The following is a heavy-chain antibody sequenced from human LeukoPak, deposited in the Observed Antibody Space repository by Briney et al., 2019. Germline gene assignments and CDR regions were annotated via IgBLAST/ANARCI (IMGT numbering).Heavy chain of an antibody. J-gene: IGHJ4*02. V-gene: IGHV3-30*18. CDR3: AKDRTWGLVGATGEVDY. D-gene: IGHD1-26*01. CDR1: GFTFSSYG. CDR2: ISYDGSNK. Sequence: GRSLRPSCAASGFTFSSYGMHWVRQSPGKGLEWVAVISYDGSNKYYADSVKGRFTISRDNSKNTLYLQMNSLRAEDTAVYYCAKDRTWGLVGATGEVDYWGQGTLVTVSS.